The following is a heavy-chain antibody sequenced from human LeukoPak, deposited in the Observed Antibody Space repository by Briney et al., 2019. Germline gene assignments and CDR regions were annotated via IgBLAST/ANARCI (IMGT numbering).Heavy chain of an antibody. CDR1: GYTFTSYG. D-gene: IGHD3-10*01. CDR3: ASGDGDYYGSGRYDY. CDR2: IIPILGIA. J-gene: IGHJ4*02. V-gene: IGHV1-69*04. Sequence: GASVKVSCKASGYTFTSYGISWVRRAPGQGLEWMGRIIPILGIANYAQKFQGRVTITADKSTSTAYMELSSLRSEDTAVYYCASGDGDYYGSGRYDYWGQGTLVTVSS.